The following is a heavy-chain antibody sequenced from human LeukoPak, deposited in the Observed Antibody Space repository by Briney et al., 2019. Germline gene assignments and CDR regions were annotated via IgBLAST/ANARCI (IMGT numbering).Heavy chain of an antibody. CDR2: INPNSGGT. D-gene: IGHD3-22*01. CDR1: GYAFTGHY. CDR3: ASFHDDTTGYYYVDAFDI. V-gene: IGHV1-2*02. Sequence: ASVKVSCKASGYAFTGHYMHWVRQAPGQGLEWMGWINPNSGGTNYAQKFQGRVTMTRDTSISTAYMELSRLRSDDTAVYYCASFHDDTTGYYYVDAFDICGQGTLVTVSS. J-gene: IGHJ3*02.